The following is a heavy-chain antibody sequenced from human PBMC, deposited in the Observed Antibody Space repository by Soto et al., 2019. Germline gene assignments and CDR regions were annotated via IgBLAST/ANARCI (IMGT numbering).Heavy chain of an antibody. J-gene: IGHJ5*02. CDR1: GGSISSGGYS. CDR2: IYHSGST. V-gene: IGHV4-30-2*01. CDR3: ARVPDR. Sequence: QLQLQESDSGPVKPSQTLSLTCAVSGGSISSGGYSWSWIRQPPGKGLEWIGYIYHSGSTYYNPSLKSRVTISVDRSKNQFSLKLSSVTAADTAVYYCARVPDRWGQGTLVTVSS. D-gene: IGHD2-2*01.